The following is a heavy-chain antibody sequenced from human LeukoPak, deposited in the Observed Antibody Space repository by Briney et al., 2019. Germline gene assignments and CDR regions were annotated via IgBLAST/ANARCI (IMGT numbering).Heavy chain of an antibody. CDR2: INHSGST. Sequence: SETLSLTCAVYGGSFSGYYWSWLRQPPGKGLEWIGEINHSGSTNYNPSLKSRVTISVDTSKNQFSLKLSSVTAADTAVYYCARFPYNWNWDHDAFDIWGQGTMVTVSS. D-gene: IGHD1-7*01. V-gene: IGHV4-34*01. J-gene: IGHJ3*02. CDR3: ARFPYNWNWDHDAFDI. CDR1: GGSFSGYY.